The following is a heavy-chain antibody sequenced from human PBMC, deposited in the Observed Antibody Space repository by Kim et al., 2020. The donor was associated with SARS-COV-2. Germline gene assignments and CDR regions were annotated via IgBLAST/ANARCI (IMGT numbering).Heavy chain of an antibody. CDR1: GFTFSDYY. CDR3: ARTGIAAAGDYYGMDV. D-gene: IGHD6-13*01. J-gene: IGHJ6*02. CDR2: ISSSSSYT. Sequence: GGSLRLSCAASGFTFSDYYMSWIRQAPGKGLEWVSYISSSSSYTNYADSVKGRFTISRDNAKNSLYLQMNSLRAEDTAVYYCARTGIAAAGDYYGMDVWGQGTTVTVSS. V-gene: IGHV3-11*06.